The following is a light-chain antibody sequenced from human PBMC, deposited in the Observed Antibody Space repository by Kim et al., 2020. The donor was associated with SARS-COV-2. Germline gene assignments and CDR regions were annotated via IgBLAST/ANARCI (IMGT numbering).Light chain of an antibody. V-gene: IGLV1-47*01. J-gene: IGLJ3*02. CDR1: SSNIGSNY. Sequence: QSVLTQPPSASGTPGQRVTITCSGSSSNIGSNYVYWYQQLPGTAPKLLIYRNNQRPSGVRDRFSGSKTGTSASLASSGLRSEDEAEYYGAAWEDSLSGPGFGGGAQLSVL. CDR2: RNN. CDR3: AAWEDSLSGPG.